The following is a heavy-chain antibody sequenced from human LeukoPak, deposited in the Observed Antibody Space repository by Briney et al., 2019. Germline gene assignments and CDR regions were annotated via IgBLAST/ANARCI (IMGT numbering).Heavy chain of an antibody. D-gene: IGHD5-12*01. V-gene: IGHV3-23*01. CDR3: AKVSHDYGFDY. J-gene: IGHJ4*02. CDR2: ISGSGGST. CDR1: EFSFTNFA. Sequence: GGSLRLSCAASEFSFTNFAMTWVRQAPGKGLEWVSVISGSGGSTNYADSVKGRFTISRDNPKNTLYLQMNSLRAEDTAVYYCAKVSHDYGFDYWGQGALVTVSS.